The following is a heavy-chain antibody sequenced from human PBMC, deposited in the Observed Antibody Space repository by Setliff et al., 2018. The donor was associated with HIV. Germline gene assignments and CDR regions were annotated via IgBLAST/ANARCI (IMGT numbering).Heavy chain of an antibody. Sequence: SETLSLTCAVYGGSFSGYYWTWIRQPPGKGLEWIGDINHSGKTNYNRSLKSRVTISLDTSKNQFSLRLTSVTAADTAVYYCARQGRPGDFDSWGQGTLVTVSS. CDR3: ARQGRPGDFDS. D-gene: IGHD7-27*01. CDR1: GGSFSGYY. V-gene: IGHV4-34*01. J-gene: IGHJ4*02. CDR2: INHSGKT.